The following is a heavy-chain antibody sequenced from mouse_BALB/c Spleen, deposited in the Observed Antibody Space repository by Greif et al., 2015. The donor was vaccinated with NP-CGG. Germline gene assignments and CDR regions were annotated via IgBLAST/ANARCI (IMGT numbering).Heavy chain of an antibody. CDR3: ARKGVRRAMDH. V-gene: IGHV1-77*01. J-gene: IGHJ4*01. CDR2: IYPGSGNT. CDR1: GYTFTDYY. D-gene: IGHD2-14*01. Sequence: QVQLKQSGAELARPGASVKLSCKASGYTFTDYYINWVKQRTGQGLEWIGEIYPGSGNTYYNEKFKGKATLTADKSSSTAYMQLSSLTSEDSAVYFCARKGVRRAMDHWGQGTSVTVSS.